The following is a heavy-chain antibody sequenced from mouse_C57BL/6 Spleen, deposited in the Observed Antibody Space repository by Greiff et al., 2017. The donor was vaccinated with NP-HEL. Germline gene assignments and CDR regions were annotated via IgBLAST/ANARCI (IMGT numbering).Heavy chain of an antibody. CDR2: IDPSDSYT. Sequence: QVQLQQPGAELVKPGASVKLSCKASGYTFTSYWMQWVKQRPGQGLEWIGEIDPSDSYTNYNQKFKGKATLTVDTSSSTAYMQLSSLTSEDSAVYYCARSYYDYDGCFDYWGQGTTRTVSS. CDR3: ARSYYDYDGCFDY. D-gene: IGHD2-4*01. CDR1: GYTFTSYW. V-gene: IGHV1-50*01. J-gene: IGHJ2*01.